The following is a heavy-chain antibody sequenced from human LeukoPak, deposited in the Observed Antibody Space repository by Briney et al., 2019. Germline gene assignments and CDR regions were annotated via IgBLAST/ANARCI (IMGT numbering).Heavy chain of an antibody. J-gene: IGHJ5*02. V-gene: IGHV3-23*01. Sequence: GGSLRLSCAASGFTFSDFYMSWIRQAPGKGLEWVSAISGSGGSTYYADSVKGRFTISRDNSKNTLYLQMNSLRAEDTAVYYCAKDSDFWSGYYNWFDPWGQGTLVTVSS. CDR3: AKDSDFWSGYYNWFDP. CDR2: ISGSGGST. D-gene: IGHD3-3*01. CDR1: GFTFSDFY.